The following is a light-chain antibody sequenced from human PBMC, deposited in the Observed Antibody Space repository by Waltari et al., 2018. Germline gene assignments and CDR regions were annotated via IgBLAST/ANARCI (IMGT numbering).Light chain of an antibody. CDR1: KLGDRY. J-gene: IGLJ3*02. Sequence: SSELTQPPSVAVSPGQRANITCSGDKLGDRYVSWYQQKPGQSPILIIYQDTKRPSGTPEGFSGSNSGNTATLTIGGTQTMDEADYYCQAWDSRGVFGGGTKLTVL. V-gene: IGLV3-1*01. CDR3: QAWDSRGV. CDR2: QDT.